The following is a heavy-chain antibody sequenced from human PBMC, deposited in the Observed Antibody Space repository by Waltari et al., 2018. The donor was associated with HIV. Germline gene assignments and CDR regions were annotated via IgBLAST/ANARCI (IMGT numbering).Heavy chain of an antibody. CDR2: IMGSGSYK. CDR3: ARDSGSTWDDSFDY. D-gene: IGHD6-13*01. CDR1: GFSFSGYP. V-gene: IGHV3-21*05. J-gene: IGHJ4*02. Sequence: DVQLVESGGGLVRPGGSLRLSCDASGFSFSGYPMHWVRQVPGKGREWVSYIMGSGSYKWYADSVKGRFTISRDNAKNSLYLEMNSLRAEDTAVYYCARDSGSTWDDSFDYWGQGTLVTVSS.